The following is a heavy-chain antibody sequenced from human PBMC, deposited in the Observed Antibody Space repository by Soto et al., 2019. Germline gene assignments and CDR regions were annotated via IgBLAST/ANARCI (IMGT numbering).Heavy chain of an antibody. V-gene: IGHV3-23*01. Sequence: GRSRRLVCSAAVFTFSSNAMSLARQTLGKGLEWVSAITSTGGSTYYADSVKGRFTISRDNSKNTLFLQMNSLRAEDTAIYYCAKSVGSGWSKSDYWGQGP. D-gene: IGHD6-19*01. J-gene: IGHJ4*02. CDR2: ITSTGGST. CDR1: VFTFSSNA. CDR3: AKSVGSGWSKSDY.